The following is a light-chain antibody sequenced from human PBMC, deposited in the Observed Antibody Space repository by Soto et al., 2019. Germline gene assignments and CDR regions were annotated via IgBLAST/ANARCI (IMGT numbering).Light chain of an antibody. J-gene: IGKJ4*01. CDR3: QQRSNWPT. Sequence: LSVSPGGRATLSCRASQSVSSYLAWYQQKPGQAPRLLIYDASNRATGIPARFSGSGSGTDFTLTISSLEPEDFAVYYCQQRSNWPTFGGGTKVDI. CDR1: QSVSSY. V-gene: IGKV3-11*01. CDR2: DAS.